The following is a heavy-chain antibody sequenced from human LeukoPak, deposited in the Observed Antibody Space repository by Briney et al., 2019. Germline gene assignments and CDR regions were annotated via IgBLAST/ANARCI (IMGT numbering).Heavy chain of an antibody. V-gene: IGHV3-7*01. Sequence: GGSLRLSCAASGFTFSRYWMSWVRQAPGKGLEWVANINEDGSEKNYVDSVKGRFTISRDNAKNSLYLEMNSLTAEDTAVYYCANYYDGSGYYALDMWGQGTMVTVSP. CDR3: ANYYDGSGYYALDM. J-gene: IGHJ3*02. CDR2: INEDGSEK. D-gene: IGHD3-22*01. CDR1: GFTFSRYW.